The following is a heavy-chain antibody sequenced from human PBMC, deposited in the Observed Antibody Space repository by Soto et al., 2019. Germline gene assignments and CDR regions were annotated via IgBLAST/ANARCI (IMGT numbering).Heavy chain of an antibody. D-gene: IGHD2-15*01. Sequence: QVQLVQSGAEVKKPGSSVKVSCKASGGTFSSYAISWVRQAPGQGLEWMGGIIPIFGTANYAQKFQGRVTITADESTSTAYMELSSLRSEDTAVYYCARRRHCTGGSCSYYYGMGVWGQGTTVTVSS. CDR1: GGTFSSYA. J-gene: IGHJ6*02. V-gene: IGHV1-69*12. CDR2: IIPIFGTA. CDR3: ARRRHCTGGSCSYYYGMGV.